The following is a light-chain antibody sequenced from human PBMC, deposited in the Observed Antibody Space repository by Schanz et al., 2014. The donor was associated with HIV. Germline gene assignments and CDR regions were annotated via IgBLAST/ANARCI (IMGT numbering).Light chain of an antibody. CDR1: SSDVGSYNY. V-gene: IGLV2-11*01. J-gene: IGLJ1*01. Sequence: QSALTQPRSVSGSPGQSVTISCTGTSSDVGSYNYVSWYQQRPGKAPKLMIYDVTKRPSGVPDRFSGSKSGNTASLTISGLQAEDEAEYFCSSYTTSNTHVFGSGTKVTVL. CDR3: SSYTTSNTHV. CDR2: DVT.